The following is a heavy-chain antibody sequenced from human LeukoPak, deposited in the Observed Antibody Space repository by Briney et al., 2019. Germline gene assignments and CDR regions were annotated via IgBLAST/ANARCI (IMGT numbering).Heavy chain of an antibody. CDR3: ARALRYCSTTSCQYYFDY. D-gene: IGHD2-2*01. CDR2: ISAYNGNT. V-gene: IGHV1-18*01. CDR1: GYTFTSYG. Sequence: ASVKVSCKASGYTFTSYGISWVRQAPGQGLEWMGWISAYNGNTNYAQKLQGRVTMTTDTSTSTAYMELRSLRSDDTAVYYCARALRYCSTTSCQYYFDYWGQGTLATVSS. J-gene: IGHJ4*02.